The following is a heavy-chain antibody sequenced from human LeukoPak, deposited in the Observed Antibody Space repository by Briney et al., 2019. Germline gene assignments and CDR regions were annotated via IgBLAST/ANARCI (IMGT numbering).Heavy chain of an antibody. Sequence: GGSLRLSCAASGFTFSSYAMSWVRRAPGKGREWVSAISGSGGSTYYADSVKGRFTISRDNSKHTVYLQMNTLRAEDTAVYYCATAYPLDYWGQGALVTVSS. CDR2: ISGSGGST. CDR3: ATAYPLDY. V-gene: IGHV3-23*01. J-gene: IGHJ4*02. CDR1: GFTFSSYA.